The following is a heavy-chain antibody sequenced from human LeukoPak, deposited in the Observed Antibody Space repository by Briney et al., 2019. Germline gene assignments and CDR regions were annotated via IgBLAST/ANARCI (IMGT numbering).Heavy chain of an antibody. CDR1: GFTFSDHL. CDR3: VRDQGRPGDY. Sequence: GGSLRLSCAASGFTFSDHLLDWVRQAPGKGLEWVGRTRNKAHNYTTSYAASVQGRFTISRHASKKLMYLQMNSLKTEDTAVYFCVRDQGRPGDYWGQGTLVTVSS. V-gene: IGHV3-72*01. J-gene: IGHJ4*02. CDR2: TRNKAHNYTT. D-gene: IGHD2-2*01.